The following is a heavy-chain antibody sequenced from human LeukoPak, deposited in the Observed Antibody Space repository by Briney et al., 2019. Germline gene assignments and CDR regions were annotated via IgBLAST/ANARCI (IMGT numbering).Heavy chain of an antibody. CDR3: ARQRAYSSSWYWFDP. D-gene: IGHD6-13*01. J-gene: IGHJ5*02. V-gene: IGHV4-34*01. Sequence: SETLSLTCAVYGGSFSGYYWSWIRQPPGKGLEWVGEINPSGSANYNPSLKSRLTMSVDTSKNQFSLKLSSVTAADTAVYYCARQRAYSSSWYWFDPWGQGTLVTVSS. CDR2: INPSGSA. CDR1: GGSFSGYY.